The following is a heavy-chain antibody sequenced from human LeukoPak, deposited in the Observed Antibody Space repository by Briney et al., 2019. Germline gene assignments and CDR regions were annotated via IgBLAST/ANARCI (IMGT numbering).Heavy chain of an antibody. CDR3: AREPIVAAGLAKD. V-gene: IGHV4-38-2*02. J-gene: IGHJ4*02. CDR2: IFHSGNT. CDR1: GYSISSGYY. Sequence: SETLSLTCTVSGYSISSGYYWGWIRQPPGKGLEWIGTIFHSGNTYYNPSLKSRVTISVDTSKNQFSLKLSSATAADTAVYYCAREPIVAAGLAKDWGQGILVTVSS. D-gene: IGHD1-26*01.